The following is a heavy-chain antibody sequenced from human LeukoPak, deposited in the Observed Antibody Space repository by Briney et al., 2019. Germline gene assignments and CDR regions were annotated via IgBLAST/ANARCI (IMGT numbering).Heavy chain of an antibody. CDR1: GDTVSSNTAA. V-gene: IGHV6-1*01. CDR2: TYYRSKWNN. Sequence: SQTLSLTCAISGDTVSSNTAAWNWIRQSPSRGLEWLGRTYYRSKWNNDYAVSVQNRITINPDTSKNQFSLQLKSATPEDTAVYYCTRQRRTSTDYYGMDVWGQGTTVTVSS. CDR3: TRQRRTSTDYYGMDV. D-gene: IGHD6-6*01. J-gene: IGHJ6*02.